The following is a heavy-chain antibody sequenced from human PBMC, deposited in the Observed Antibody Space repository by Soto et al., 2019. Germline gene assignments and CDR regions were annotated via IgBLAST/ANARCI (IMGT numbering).Heavy chain of an antibody. CDR2: INHDGSRT. Sequence: PGGSLRLSCAASKFSFNNYWMHWVRQVPGKGPVWVSRINHDGSRTEYADSVKGRFTISRDNTKNTLYLQMNSLRAEDTAVYYCARDCYGYYGMDVWGQGTTVTGSS. CDR3: ARDCYGYYGMDV. V-gene: IGHV3-74*03. CDR1: KFSFNNYW. D-gene: IGHD2-2*01. J-gene: IGHJ6*02.